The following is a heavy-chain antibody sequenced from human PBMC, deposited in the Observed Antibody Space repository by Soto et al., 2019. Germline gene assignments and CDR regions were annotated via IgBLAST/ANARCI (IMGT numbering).Heavy chain of an antibody. V-gene: IGHV3-23*01. Sequence: EVQLLESGGGLVQPGGSLRLSCAASGFTFSSYAMSWVRQAPGKGLEWVSAISGSGGSTYYADSVKGRFTISRDNSENTLDLQMNSLRAEDTAVYYCAKLPRQWLATPFDYWGQGTLVTVSS. CDR1: GFTFSSYA. CDR3: AKLPRQWLATPFDY. J-gene: IGHJ4*02. CDR2: ISGSGGST. D-gene: IGHD6-19*01.